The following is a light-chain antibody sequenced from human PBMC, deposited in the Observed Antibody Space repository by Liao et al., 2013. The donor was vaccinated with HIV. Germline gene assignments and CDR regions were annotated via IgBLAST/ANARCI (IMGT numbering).Light chain of an antibody. J-gene: IGLJ2*01. Sequence: SYELTQPPSVSVSPGQTASITCSGDKLGDKYACWYQQKPGQAPVVVVYYDSDRPSGIPERFSGSTSGNTATLTITRVEAGDEADYYCQVWDTTGDHVVFGGGTKLTVL. CDR2: YDS. CDR1: KLGDKY. V-gene: IGLV3-1*01. CDR3: QVWDTTGDHVV.